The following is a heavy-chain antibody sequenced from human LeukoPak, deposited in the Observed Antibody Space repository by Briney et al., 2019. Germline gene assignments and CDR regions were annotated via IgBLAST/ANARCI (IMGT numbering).Heavy chain of an antibody. CDR3: ARFLVKKYYYDSSGYSKNPEYFQH. J-gene: IGHJ1*01. CDR2: ISAYNGNT. D-gene: IGHD3-22*01. CDR1: GYTFTSYG. Sequence: ASVKVSCKASGYTFTSYGISWVRQAPGQGLEWMGWISAYNGNTNYAQKLQGRVTMTTDTSTSTAYMELRSLRSDDTAVYYCARFLVKKYYYDSSGYSKNPEYFQHWGQGTLVTVSS. V-gene: IGHV1-18*01.